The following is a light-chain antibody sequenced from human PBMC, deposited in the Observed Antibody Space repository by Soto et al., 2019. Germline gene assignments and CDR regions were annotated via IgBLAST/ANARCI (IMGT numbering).Light chain of an antibody. CDR1: TSNLGSNS. V-gene: IGLV1-47*01. CDR2: GNS. J-gene: IGLJ3*02. CDR3: AAWDDSLSGWA. Sequence: QSVLTQPPSASGAPGQRVTISCSGSTSNLGSNSVYWYQQLPGTAPKLLIYGNSQRPSGVPDRFSGSKSGTSVSLAISGLRADDEAQYYCAAWDDSLSGWAFGGGTKLTVL.